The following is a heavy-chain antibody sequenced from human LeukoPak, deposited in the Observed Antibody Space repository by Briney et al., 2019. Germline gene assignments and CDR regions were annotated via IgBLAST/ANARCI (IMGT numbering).Heavy chain of an antibody. J-gene: IGHJ4*02. CDR3: ARALNLLDPVTLDY. D-gene: IGHD1-1*01. CDR1: GFTFSSYS. Sequence: GGSLRLSCAASGFTFSSYSMNWVRQAPGKGLEWVSYISRSSGTIYYADSVKGRFTISRDNAKNSLYLQMNSLRAEDTAVYYCARALNLLDPVTLDYWGQGTLVTVSS. CDR2: ISRSSGTI. V-gene: IGHV3-48*01.